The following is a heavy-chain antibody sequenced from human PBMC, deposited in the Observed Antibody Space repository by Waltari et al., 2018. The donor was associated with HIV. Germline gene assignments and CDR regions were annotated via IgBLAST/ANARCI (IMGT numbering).Heavy chain of an antibody. CDR1: GVTFSTYA. CDR3: ARGGDYFYYMDV. J-gene: IGHJ6*03. D-gene: IGHD6-25*01. V-gene: IGHV1-69*01. CDR2: IIPIFGTT. Sequence: QVQLVQSGAEVKKPGSSVKVSCKASGVTFSTYAFSWLRQAPGQGLEWMGGIIPIFGTTNYAQKFQGRLTITADESTTTAYMELSSLRPEDTAVYFCARGGDYFYYMDVWGEGTTVTVSS.